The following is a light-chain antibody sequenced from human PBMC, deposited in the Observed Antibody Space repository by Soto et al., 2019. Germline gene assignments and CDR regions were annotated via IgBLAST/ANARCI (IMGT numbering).Light chain of an antibody. J-gene: IGLJ3*02. Sequence: QSAQTQPASVSGSPGQSITISCTGTSSDVGTYDYVSWYQQHPGKAPKLIIFEVNNRPSGVSYRFSGSKSGNTASLTISGLQAEDEADYYCSSYTIDNTVVFGGGTKLTVL. CDR2: EVN. CDR1: SSDVGTYDY. CDR3: SSYTIDNTVV. V-gene: IGLV2-14*01.